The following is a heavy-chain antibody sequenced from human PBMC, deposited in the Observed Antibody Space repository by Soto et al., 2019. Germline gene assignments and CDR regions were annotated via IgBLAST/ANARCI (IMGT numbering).Heavy chain of an antibody. D-gene: IGHD2-2*01. J-gene: IGHJ4*02. CDR3: AKDRGGDCPDNSCYFGADY. Sequence: PGGSLRLSCAASGFTLSSYGMHWVRQAPGKGLECVAVISDTGSSHYYAASVEGRFTISRENSKNTLSLHMDRLRVEDTAVYYCAKDRGGDCPDNSCYFGADYWGQGTPVTVSS. V-gene: IGHV3-30*18. CDR2: ISDTGSSH. CDR1: GFTLSSYG.